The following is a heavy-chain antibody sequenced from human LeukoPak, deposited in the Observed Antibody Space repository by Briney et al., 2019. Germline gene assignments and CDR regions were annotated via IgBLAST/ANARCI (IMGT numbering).Heavy chain of an antibody. CDR2: INPNSGGT. CDR3: ARGTGYSFFDI. V-gene: IGHV1-2*04. Sequence: ASVKVSCKASGYTFTGYYVYWVRQAPGQGLEWMGWINPNSGGTNYAQKFQGWVTMTRDTSISTAYMELSRLRSDDTAVYYCARGTGYSFFDIWGQGTMVTVSS. CDR1: GYTFTGYY. D-gene: IGHD3/OR15-3a*01. J-gene: IGHJ3*02.